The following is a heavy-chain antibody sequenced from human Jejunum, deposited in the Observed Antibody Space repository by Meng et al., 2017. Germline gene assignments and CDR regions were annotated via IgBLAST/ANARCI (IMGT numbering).Heavy chain of an antibody. CDR1: RGYINKENW. Sequence: QVPLQASGPGLVKPSGTLSLTCAVSRGYINKENWWSWVRQSPEKGLEWIGEVYNGGNTNYNPSLNRRVTMSVDESTNQMSLKLTSVTAADTAVYYCVRGEFAMLARFDFWGQGILVTVSS. D-gene: IGHD2-2*01. CDR2: VYNGGNT. CDR3: VRGEFAMLARFDF. V-gene: IGHV4-4*02. J-gene: IGHJ4*02.